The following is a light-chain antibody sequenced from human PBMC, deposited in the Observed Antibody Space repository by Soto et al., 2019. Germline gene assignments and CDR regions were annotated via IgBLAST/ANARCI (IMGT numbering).Light chain of an antibody. J-gene: IGKJ5*01. CDR3: QHYDSLPIT. Sequence: EIVLTQSPGTLSLSPGDIATLSCRASQSVSSSYLAWYQQKPGQPPRLIIYGASSRATGIPDRFSGSGSGTDCTLTISRLEPEDFAVFYCQHYDSLPITLGQGTRLEIK. CDR1: QSVSSSY. CDR2: GAS. V-gene: IGKV3-20*01.